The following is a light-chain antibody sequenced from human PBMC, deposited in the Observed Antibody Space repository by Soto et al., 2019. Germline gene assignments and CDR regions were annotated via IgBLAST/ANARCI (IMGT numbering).Light chain of an antibody. CDR2: GAS. Sequence: EIVLTQSPGTLSLSPGERATLSCRASQSVSSSYLAWYQQKPGQAPRLLIYGASSRATGIPDRFSGSGSGTDFSRTISRLEPEDFAVYYCQQYGSAPLLFTFGPGTKVDIK. J-gene: IGKJ3*01. CDR3: QQYGSAPLLFT. V-gene: IGKV3-20*01. CDR1: QSVSSSY.